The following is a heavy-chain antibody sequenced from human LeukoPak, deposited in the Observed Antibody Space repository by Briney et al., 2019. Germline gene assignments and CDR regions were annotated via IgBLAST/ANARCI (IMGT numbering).Heavy chain of an antibody. V-gene: IGHV1-69*01. CDR1: GGTFSSYA. CDR3: ASYYYDSSGYYFDY. Sequence: SVKVSCKASGGTFSSYAISWVRQAPGQGREWMGGIIPIFGTANYAQKFQGRVTITADESTSTAYMELSSLRSEDTAVYYCASYYYDSSGYYFDYWGQGTLVTVSS. CDR2: IIPIFGTA. D-gene: IGHD3-22*01. J-gene: IGHJ4*02.